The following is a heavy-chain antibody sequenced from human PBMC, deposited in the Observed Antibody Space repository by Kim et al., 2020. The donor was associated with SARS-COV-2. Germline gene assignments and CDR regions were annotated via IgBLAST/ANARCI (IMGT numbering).Heavy chain of an antibody. J-gene: IGHJ4*02. CDR1: GGSFSGYY. V-gene: IGHV4-34*01. Sequence: SETLSLTCAVYGGSFSGYYWSWIRQPPGKGLEWIGEINHSGSTNYNPSLKSRVTISVDTSKNQFSLKLSSVTAADTAVYYCARGVLRYFDWLHPPFDYWGQGTLVTVSS. D-gene: IGHD3-9*01. CDR3: ARGVLRYFDWLHPPFDY. CDR2: INHSGST.